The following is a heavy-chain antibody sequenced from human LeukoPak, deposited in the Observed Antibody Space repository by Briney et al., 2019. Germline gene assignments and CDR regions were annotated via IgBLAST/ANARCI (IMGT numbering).Heavy chain of an antibody. CDR1: GFTVSSHY. D-gene: IGHD2-8*01. V-gene: IGHV3-53*01. J-gene: IGHJ2*01. Sequence: GGSLRLSCAASGFTVSSHYMGWVRQAPGKGLEWVPVTYSGSTYYADSVKGRFTISRDNSKNTLYLQMNSLRAEDTAVYYCARDNELDLWGRGTLVTVSS. CDR2: TYSGST. CDR3: ARDNELDL.